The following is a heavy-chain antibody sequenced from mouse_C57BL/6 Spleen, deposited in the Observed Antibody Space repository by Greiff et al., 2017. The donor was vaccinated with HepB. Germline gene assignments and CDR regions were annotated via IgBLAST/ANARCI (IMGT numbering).Heavy chain of an antibody. CDR1: GYTFTSYW. Sequence: VQLQQPGAELVKPGASVKMSCKASGYTFTSYWITWVKQRPGQGLEWIGDIYPGSGSTNYNEKFKSKATLTVDTSSSTAYMQLSSLTSEDSAVYYCAKGLIYYGYYAMDYWGQGTSVTVSS. D-gene: IGHD2-1*01. V-gene: IGHV1-55*01. J-gene: IGHJ4*01. CDR3: AKGLIYYGYYAMDY. CDR2: IYPGSGST.